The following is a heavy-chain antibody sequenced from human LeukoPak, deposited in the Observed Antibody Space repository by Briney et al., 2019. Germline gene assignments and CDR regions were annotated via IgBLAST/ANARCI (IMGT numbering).Heavy chain of an antibody. V-gene: IGHV3-48*01. Sequence: GGSLRLSCTASKFTFSTYNLNWVRQAPGKGLEWISYISSGSNTIYYADSVKGRFTISRDNAKSSLYLQMNSLRAEDTAVYYCARARRDVKDQDMVRGVPHYYYYMDVWGKGTTVTVSS. CDR1: KFTFSTYN. D-gene: IGHD3-10*01. CDR2: ISSGSNTI. CDR3: ARARRDVKDQDMVRGVPHYYYYMDV. J-gene: IGHJ6*03.